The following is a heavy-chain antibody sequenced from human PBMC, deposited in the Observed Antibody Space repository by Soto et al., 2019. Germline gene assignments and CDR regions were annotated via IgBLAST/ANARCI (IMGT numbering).Heavy chain of an antibody. V-gene: IGHV3-23*01. D-gene: IGHD1-26*01. CDR2: ISSTADGT. CDR3: AQAISRERQIDY. Sequence: EVQLLESGGGLVQPGGSLRLSCAASGFTFSNYAMGWVRQAPGKGLEWVSTISSTADGTDYADSVKGRFTISRDNSKNTLYLQMNSLRPEDTAVYYCAQAISRERQIDYWGQGTLVTVSS. CDR1: GFTFSNYA. J-gene: IGHJ4*02.